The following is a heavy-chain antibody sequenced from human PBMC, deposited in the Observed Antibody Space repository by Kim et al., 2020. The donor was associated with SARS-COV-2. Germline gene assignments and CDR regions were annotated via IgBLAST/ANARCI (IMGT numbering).Heavy chain of an antibody. CDR1: GGSISSSNW. J-gene: IGHJ5*02. V-gene: IGHV4-4*02. D-gene: IGHD6-13*01. Sequence: SETLSLTCAVSGGSISSSNWWSWVRQPPGKGLEWIGEIYHSGSTNYNPSLKSRVTISVDKSKNQFSLKLSSVTAADTAVYYCARDSGQQLAKAGFDPWRQGTLVTVSS. CDR3: ARDSGQQLAKAGFDP. CDR2: IYHSGST.